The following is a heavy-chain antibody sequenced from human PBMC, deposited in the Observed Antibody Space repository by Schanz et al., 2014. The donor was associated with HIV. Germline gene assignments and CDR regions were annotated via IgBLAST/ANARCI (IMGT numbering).Heavy chain of an antibody. CDR3: AKTSITLGMDV. CDR1: GLTLSSYG. Sequence: EVQVLESGGDLVQPGGSLRLSCAASGLTLSSYGMSWVRQAPGKGLEWVSSISGGSGSTFYADSVKGRFTISRVNSKNTLYPQMNSLRAEDTAIYYCAKTSITLGMDVWGQGTTVTVSS. CDR2: ISGGSGST. V-gene: IGHV3-23*01. D-gene: IGHD1-20*01. J-gene: IGHJ6*02.